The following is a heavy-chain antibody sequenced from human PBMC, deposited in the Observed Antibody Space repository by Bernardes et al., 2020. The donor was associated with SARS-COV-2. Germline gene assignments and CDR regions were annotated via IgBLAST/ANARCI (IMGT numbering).Heavy chain of an antibody. CDR3: ARHDGGSDFDY. Sequence: SETLSLTCTVSGDSISSSSYYWAWIRQPPGKGLEWVASVYYRGTTYYNPSLKSRITTSVDTSKNQFSLRMSSVTAADTAVFYCARHDGGSDFDYWGRGIMVSVAS. D-gene: IGHD1-26*01. V-gene: IGHV4-39*01. CDR2: VYYRGTT. CDR1: GDSISSSSYY. J-gene: IGHJ4*02.